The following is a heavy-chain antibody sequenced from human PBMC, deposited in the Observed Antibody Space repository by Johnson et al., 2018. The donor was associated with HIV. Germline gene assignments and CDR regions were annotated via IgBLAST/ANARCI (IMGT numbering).Heavy chain of an antibody. D-gene: IGHD3-22*01. CDR2: IYSGGST. V-gene: IGHV3-66*01. CDR1: GFTVSSNY. J-gene: IGHJ3*02. Sequence: VQLVESGGGVVQPGGSLRLSCAASGFTVSSNYMNWVRQAPGKGLEWVSVIYSGGSTFYADSVKGRFTISRDNSKNTLYLQMNSLRAEDTAVYYCARDRGYWDAFDIWGQGTMVIVSS. CDR3: ARDRGYWDAFDI.